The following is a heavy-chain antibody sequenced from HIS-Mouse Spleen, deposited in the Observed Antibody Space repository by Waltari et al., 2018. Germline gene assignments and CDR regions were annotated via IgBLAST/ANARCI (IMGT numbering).Heavy chain of an antibody. J-gene: IGHJ4*02. V-gene: IGHV3-30*18. CDR2: ISYDGSNK. Sequence: QVQLVESGGGVVQPGRSLRLSCAASVFPFRSYGMHWVRQAPGKGLEWVAVISYDGSNKYYADSVKGRFTISRDNSKNTLYLQMNSLRAEDTAVYYCAKDRGSQFDYWGQGTLVTVSS. D-gene: IGHD1-26*01. CDR1: VFPFRSYG. CDR3: AKDRGSQFDY.